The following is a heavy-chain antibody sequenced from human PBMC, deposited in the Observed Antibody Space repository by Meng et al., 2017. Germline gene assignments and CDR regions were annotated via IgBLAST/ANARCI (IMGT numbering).Heavy chain of an antibody. Sequence: GELTESGPGLVKPSGTLSLTCACSGGSISSSNWWSWVRQPPGKGLEWIGEIYHSGSTNYNPSLKSRVTISVDKSKNQFSLKLSSVTAADTAVYYCARDRGAVAGTNFDYWGQGTLVTVSS. CDR2: IYHSGST. D-gene: IGHD6-19*01. V-gene: IGHV4-4*02. J-gene: IGHJ4*02. CDR3: ARDRGAVAGTNFDY. CDR1: GGSISSSNW.